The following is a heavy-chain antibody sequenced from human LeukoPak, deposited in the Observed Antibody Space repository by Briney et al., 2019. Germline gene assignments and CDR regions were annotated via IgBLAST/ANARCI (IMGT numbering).Heavy chain of an antibody. J-gene: IGHJ6*03. CDR2: ISSSGSTI. D-gene: IGHD3-3*01. Sequence: GGSLRLSCAASGFTFSDYYMSWIRQAPGKGLEWVSYISSSGSTIYYADSVKGRFTISRDNSKNTLYLQMNSLRAEDTAVYYCAKAPFWSGYYYYYYMDVWGKGTTVTVSS. CDR3: AKAPFWSGYYYYYYMDV. CDR1: GFTFSDYY. V-gene: IGHV3-11*04.